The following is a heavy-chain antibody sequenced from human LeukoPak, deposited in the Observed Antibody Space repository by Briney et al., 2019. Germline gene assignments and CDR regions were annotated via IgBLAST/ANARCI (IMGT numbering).Heavy chain of an antibody. D-gene: IGHD5-24*01. CDR1: GGSISSYY. Sequence: SETLSLTCTVSGGSISSYYWGWIRQPPGKGLQWIGSFYYSGSTYYNPSLKSRVTIYVDTSKNQFSLKLSSVTAADTAVYYCARGRRDGYNLEYFDKWGQGTLVTVSS. J-gene: IGHJ4*02. CDR3: ARGRRDGYNLEYFDK. V-gene: IGHV4-39*01. CDR2: FYYSGST.